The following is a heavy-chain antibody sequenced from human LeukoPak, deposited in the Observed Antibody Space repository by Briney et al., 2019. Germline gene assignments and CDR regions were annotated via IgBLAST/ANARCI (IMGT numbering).Heavy chain of an antibody. CDR1: GFTFSSYG. Sequence: PGGSLRLSCAASGFTFSSYGMHWVRQAPGKGLEWVSYISSSSSTIYYADSVKGRFTISRDNAKATLFLQMNSVRAEDSAVYYCVRGNTWFFDFWGQGTSVIVSS. V-gene: IGHV3-48*04. D-gene: IGHD3-9*01. CDR2: ISSSSSTI. J-gene: IGHJ4*02. CDR3: VRGNTWFFDF.